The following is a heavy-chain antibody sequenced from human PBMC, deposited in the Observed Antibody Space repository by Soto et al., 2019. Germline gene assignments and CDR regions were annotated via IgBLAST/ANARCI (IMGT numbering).Heavy chain of an antibody. CDR1: GGSISSGGYS. J-gene: IGHJ4*02. D-gene: IGHD2-21*02. CDR2: IYHSGST. Sequence: QLQLQESGSGLVKPSQTLSLTCAVSGGSISSGGYSWSWIRQPPGKGLEWIGYIYHSGSTYYNPSIKSRVTISVDRSKNQFSLKLSSVTAADTAVYYCARVLEAVTAVDYWGQGTLVTVSS. V-gene: IGHV4-30-2*01. CDR3: ARVLEAVTAVDY.